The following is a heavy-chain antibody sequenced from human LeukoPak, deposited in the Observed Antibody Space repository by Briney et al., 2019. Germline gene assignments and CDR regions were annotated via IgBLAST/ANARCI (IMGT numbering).Heavy chain of an antibody. V-gene: IGHV5-51*01. J-gene: IGHJ4*02. CDR3: ARGGNSGWYFFDY. D-gene: IGHD6-19*01. CDR1: GYIFTSHS. CDR2: IYTGDSDT. Sequence: GESLKISSKASGYIFTSHSIGWVRQMPGKVLEWMGIIYTGDSDTRYSPSFQGQVTISADKSISTAYLQWSTLQAPDTAMYYCARGGNSGWYFFDYWGQGTLVTVSS.